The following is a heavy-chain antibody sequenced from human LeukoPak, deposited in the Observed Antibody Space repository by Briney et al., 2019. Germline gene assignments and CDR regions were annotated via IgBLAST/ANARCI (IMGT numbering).Heavy chain of an antibody. CDR1: GYTFTSYG. CDR2: ISAYNGNT. V-gene: IGHV1-18*01. CDR3: ARGRLWFGEGGFDP. D-gene: IGHD3-10*01. Sequence: ASVKVSCKASGYTFTSYGISWVRQAPGQGLEWMGWISAYNGNTNYAQKLQGRVTMTTDTSTSTAYMELRRLRSDDTAVYYCARGRLWFGEGGFDPWGQGTLVTVSS. J-gene: IGHJ5*02.